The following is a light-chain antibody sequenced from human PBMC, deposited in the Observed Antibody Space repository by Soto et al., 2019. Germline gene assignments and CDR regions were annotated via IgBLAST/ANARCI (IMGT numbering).Light chain of an antibody. J-gene: IGKJ1*01. CDR2: HTS. V-gene: IGKV3-11*01. CDR3: QQSIDWPLT. CDR1: QSVRSD. Sequence: EIVLTQSPGTLSLSPGERATLSCRASQSVRSDVGWYQQKPGQAPRLLIYHTSNRATGIPARFSGSGSGTGFTLTISSLEPEDFAVYYCQQSIDWPLTFGQGTKVEVK.